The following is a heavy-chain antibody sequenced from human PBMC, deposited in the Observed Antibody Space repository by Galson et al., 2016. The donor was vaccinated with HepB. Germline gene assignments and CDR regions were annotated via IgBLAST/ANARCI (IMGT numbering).Heavy chain of an antibody. J-gene: IGHJ6*02. CDR2: ISFEGNKQ. CDR1: GFTFSTYG. D-gene: IGHD1-14*01. V-gene: IGHV3-30*03. Sequence: SLRLSCAGSGFTFSTYGMHWVRQAPGEGLEWVAAISFEGNKQHYADSVKGRFTVSRDNSKNTLYLQMNNLTPDDTAIYYCARGGGTSSYYYWGMDVWGQGTTVTVSS. CDR3: ARGGGTSSYYYWGMDV.